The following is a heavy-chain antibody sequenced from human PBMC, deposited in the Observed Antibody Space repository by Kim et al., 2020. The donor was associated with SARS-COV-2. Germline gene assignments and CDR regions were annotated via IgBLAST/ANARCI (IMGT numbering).Heavy chain of an antibody. CDR2: IRSSISYT. J-gene: IGHJ6*01. Sequence: GGSLRLSCAASGFTFSDDYMSWIRQAPGQGLEWVSFIRSSISYTNYADSVKGRFTISRDNAKNTLYLQMNSLRAEDTAVYYCARDSYYSSGYYY. V-gene: IGHV3-11*05. CDR1: GFTFSDDY. CDR3: ARDSYYSSGYYY. D-gene: IGHD3-22*01.